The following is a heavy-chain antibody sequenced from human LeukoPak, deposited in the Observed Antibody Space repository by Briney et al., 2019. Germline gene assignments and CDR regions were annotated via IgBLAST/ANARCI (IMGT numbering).Heavy chain of an antibody. CDR1: GGSISSGSYY. CDR3: ARVRGGNWFDP. J-gene: IGHJ5*02. CDR2: IYTSGST. V-gene: IGHV4-61*02. Sequence: PSQTLSLTCTVSGGSISSGSYYWSWIRQPAGKGLEWIGRIYTSGSTNYNPSLKSRVTISVDTSKNQFSLKLSSVTAADTAVYYCARVRGGNWFDPWGQGTLVTVSS.